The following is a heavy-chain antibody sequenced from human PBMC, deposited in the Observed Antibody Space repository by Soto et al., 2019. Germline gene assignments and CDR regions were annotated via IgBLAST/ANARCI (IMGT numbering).Heavy chain of an antibody. CDR2: IKSKTDGGTT. J-gene: IGHJ4*02. V-gene: IGHV3-15*07. D-gene: IGHD3-3*01. CDR3: TTGSFEKHYDFWSGYFGTCFDY. CDR1: GFTFGNAW. Sequence: GGSLRLSCAASGFTFGNAWMNWVRQAPGKGLEWVGRIKSKTDGGTTDYAAPVKGRFTISRDDSKNTLYLQMNSLKTEDTAVYYCTTGSFEKHYDFWSGYFGTCFDYWGQGTLVTVSS.